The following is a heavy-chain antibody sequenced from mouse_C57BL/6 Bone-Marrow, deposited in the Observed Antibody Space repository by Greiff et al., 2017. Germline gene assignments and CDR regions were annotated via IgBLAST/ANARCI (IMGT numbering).Heavy chain of an antibody. D-gene: IGHD1-1*01. V-gene: IGHV1-55*01. CDR2: IYPGSGST. CDR1: GYTFTSYW. J-gene: IGHJ4*01. CDR3: AREALATSPCYYAMDY. Sequence: QVQLKQPGAELVKPGASVKMSCKASGYTFTSYWITWVKQRPGQGLEWIGDIYPGSGSTNYNEKFKSKATLTVDTSSSTAYMQLSSLTSEDSAVYYCAREALATSPCYYAMDYWGQGTSVTVSA.